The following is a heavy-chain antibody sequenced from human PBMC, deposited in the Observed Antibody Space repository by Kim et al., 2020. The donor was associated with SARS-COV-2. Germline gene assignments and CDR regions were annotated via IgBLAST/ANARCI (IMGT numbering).Heavy chain of an antibody. J-gene: IGHJ4*02. CDR1: GFTFSSYA. V-gene: IGHV3-30-3*01. CDR2: ISYDGSNK. Sequence: GGSLRLSCAASGFTFSSYAMHWVRQAPGKGLEWVAVISYDGSNKYYADSVKGRFTISRDNSKNTLYLQMNSLRAEDTAVYYCARSNGGIAVAGTFFYWGQGTLVTVSS. CDR3: ARSNGGIAVAGTFFY. D-gene: IGHD6-19*01.